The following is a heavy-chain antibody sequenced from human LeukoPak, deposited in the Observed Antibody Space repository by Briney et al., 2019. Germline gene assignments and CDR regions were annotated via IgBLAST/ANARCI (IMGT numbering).Heavy chain of an antibody. CDR1: GFIFSNYA. V-gene: IGHV3-30*04. CDR3: ARDGHGAPREAFDF. Sequence: GGSLRLSCAASGFIFSNYAMSWFRQAPGKGLEWVAVISNDGNDKYYTDSVKGRFTISRDNSKNTLYLQMNSLRDEDTALYYCARDGHGAPREAFDFWGQGSLVTVSS. J-gene: IGHJ4*02. CDR2: ISNDGNDK. D-gene: IGHD4-17*01.